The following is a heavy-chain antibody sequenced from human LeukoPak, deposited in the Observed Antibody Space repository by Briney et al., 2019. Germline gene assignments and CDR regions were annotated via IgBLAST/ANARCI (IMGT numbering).Heavy chain of an antibody. CDR1: GFTVSSNY. J-gene: IGHJ3*02. D-gene: IGHD6-13*01. V-gene: IGHV3-66*01. CDR3: ASAVRIAAEAFDI. CDR2: IYAGGNT. Sequence: PGGSLRLSCAASGFTVSSNYMNWVRQAPGKGLEWVSVIYAGGNTYFADAVKGRFTISRDNSKNTLYLQMNSLRAEDTAVYYCASAVRIAAEAFDIWGQGTMVTVSS.